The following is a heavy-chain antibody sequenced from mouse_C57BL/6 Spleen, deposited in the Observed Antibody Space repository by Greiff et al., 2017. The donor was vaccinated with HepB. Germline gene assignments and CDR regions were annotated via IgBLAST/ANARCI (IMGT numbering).Heavy chain of an antibody. J-gene: IGHJ1*03. CDR3: AKYDYYDV. V-gene: IGHV3-6*01. CDR1: GYSITSGYY. Sequence: DVQLQESGPGLVKPSQSLSLTCSVTGYSITSGYYWNWIRQFPGNKLEWMGYISYDGSNNYNPSLKNRISITRDTSKNQFFLKLNSVTTEDTATYYCAKYDYYDVWGTGTTVTVSS. CDR2: ISYDGSN. D-gene: IGHD2-3*01.